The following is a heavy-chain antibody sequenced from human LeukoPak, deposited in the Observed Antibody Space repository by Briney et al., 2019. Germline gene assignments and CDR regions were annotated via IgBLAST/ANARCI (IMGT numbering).Heavy chain of an antibody. J-gene: IGHJ4*02. D-gene: IGHD3-22*01. Sequence: PGGSLRLSCAASGFTFSTYWMTWVRQAPGKGLEWVANIKQDGSEKYYVDSVKGRFSISRDNAKNSLFLQMNSLRAEDTAVYYCARVQANYYDSSGYSDYWGQGTLVTVSS. CDR1: GFTFSTYW. V-gene: IGHV3-7*04. CDR3: ARVQANYYDSSGYSDY. CDR2: IKQDGSEK.